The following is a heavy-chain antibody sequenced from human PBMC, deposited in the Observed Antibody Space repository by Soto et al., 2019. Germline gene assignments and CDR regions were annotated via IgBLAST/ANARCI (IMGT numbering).Heavy chain of an antibody. V-gene: IGHV1-8*01. CDR2: MNPNSGNT. J-gene: IGHJ5*02. CDR1: GYTFTSYD. Sequence: GASVKVSCKASGYTFTSYDINWVRQATGQGLEWMGWMNPNSGNTGYAQKFQGRVTMTRNTSISTAYMELSSLRSEDTAVYYCARGRCSCTSCVREYCFDPWGQGTLVTVSS. CDR3: ARGRCSCTSCVREYCFDP. D-gene: IGHD2-2*01.